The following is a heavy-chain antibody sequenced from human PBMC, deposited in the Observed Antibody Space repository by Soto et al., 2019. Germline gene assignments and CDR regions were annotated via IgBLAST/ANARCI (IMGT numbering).Heavy chain of an antibody. V-gene: IGHV4-34*01. J-gene: IGHJ5*02. Sequence: NPSETLSLTCADYGGSFSGYYWSWIRQPPGKGLEWIGEINHSGSTNYNPSLKSRVTISVDTSKNQFSLKLSSVTAADTAVYYCARGGGWFDPWGQGTLVTVSS. CDR1: GGSFSGYY. CDR2: INHSGST. D-gene: IGHD2-15*01. CDR3: ARGGGWFDP.